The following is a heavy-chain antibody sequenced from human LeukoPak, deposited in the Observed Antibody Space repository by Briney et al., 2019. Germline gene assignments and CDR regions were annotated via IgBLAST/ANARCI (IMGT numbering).Heavy chain of an antibody. CDR2: ISYDGSNK. D-gene: IGHD4-11*01. V-gene: IGHV3-30-3*01. CDR1: GFTFSSYA. CDR3: ASHDYSNYGY. J-gene: IGHJ4*02. Sequence: GGPLRLSCAASGFTFSSYAMHWVRQAPGKGLEWVAVISYDGSNKYYADSVKGRFTISRDNSKNTLYLQMNSLRAEDTAVYYCASHDYSNYGYWGQGTLVTVSS.